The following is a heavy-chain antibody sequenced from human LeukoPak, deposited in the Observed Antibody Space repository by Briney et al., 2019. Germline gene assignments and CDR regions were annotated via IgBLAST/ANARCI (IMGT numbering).Heavy chain of an antibody. CDR2: IIPIFGTA. V-gene: IGHV1-69*06. D-gene: IGHD6-19*01. CDR1: GGTFSSYA. Sequence: SVKVSCKASGGTFSSYAISWVRQAPGQGLEWMGRIIPIFGTANYAQKFQGRATITADKSTSTAYMELSSLRSEDTAVYYCARGVSPQWLAFDYWGQGTLVTVSS. CDR3: ARGVSPQWLAFDY. J-gene: IGHJ4*02.